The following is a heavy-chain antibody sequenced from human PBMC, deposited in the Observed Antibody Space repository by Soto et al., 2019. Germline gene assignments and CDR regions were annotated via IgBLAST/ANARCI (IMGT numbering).Heavy chain of an antibody. CDR2: IYYSGST. CDR1: GGAISSGGYY. D-gene: IGHD4-17*01. V-gene: IGHV4-31*03. Sequence: PPETLSLTCTVSGGAISSGGYYWSWIRQHPGKGLEWIGYIYYSGSTYYNPSLKSRVTISVDTSKNQFSLKLSSVTAADTAVYYCARSSDDYGDYGGIDYWGQGTLVTVSS. J-gene: IGHJ4*02. CDR3: ARSSDDYGDYGGIDY.